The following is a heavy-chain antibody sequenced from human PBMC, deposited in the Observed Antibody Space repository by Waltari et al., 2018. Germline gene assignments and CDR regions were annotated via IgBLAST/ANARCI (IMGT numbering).Heavy chain of an antibody. J-gene: IGHJ5*02. CDR2: IYYSGST. CDR3: ARIDNYSSWFDP. Sequence: QVQLQESGPGLVKPSQTLSLTCTVSGGPISSGGHYWSWTRQHPGKGLEWIGYIYYSGSTYYNPSLKSRVTVSVDTSKNQFSLKLSSVTAADTAVYYCARIDNYSSWFDPWGQGTLVTVSS. CDR1: GGPISSGGHY. D-gene: IGHD4-4*01. V-gene: IGHV4-31*03.